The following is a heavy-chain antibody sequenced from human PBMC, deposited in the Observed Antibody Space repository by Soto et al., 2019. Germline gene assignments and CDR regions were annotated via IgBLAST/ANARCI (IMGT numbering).Heavy chain of an antibody. CDR2: IYSGGSI. Sequence: EVQLVESGGGLIQPGGSLRLSCAASGFTVINNYMIWVRQAPGKGLEWVSLIYSGGSIHYADSVKGRFTISRDGSKNTLYIHMSSLRAEDTAVYYCATSPGVGVWGQGTTVTVSS. V-gene: IGHV3-53*01. CDR3: ATSPGVGV. CDR1: GFTVINNY. D-gene: IGHD2-8*01. J-gene: IGHJ6*02.